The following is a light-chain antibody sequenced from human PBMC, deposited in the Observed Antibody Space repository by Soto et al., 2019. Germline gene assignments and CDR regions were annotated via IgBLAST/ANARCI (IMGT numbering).Light chain of an antibody. CDR2: GAS. CDR1: QTVILNY. J-gene: IGKJ5*01. V-gene: IGKV3-20*01. Sequence: IVLTQSPDTLSFSPGETATLACRAGQTVILNYLAWHQQNPGQTPRLLVYGASSRATGIPDRFSGSGSGTDFTLTISRLEPEDFAVYYCQQHGTSPITFGQGTRLEI. CDR3: QQHGTSPIT.